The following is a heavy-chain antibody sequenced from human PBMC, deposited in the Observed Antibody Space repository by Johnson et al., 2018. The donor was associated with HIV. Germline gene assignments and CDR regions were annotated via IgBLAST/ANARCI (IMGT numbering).Heavy chain of an antibody. CDR3: ARDLRFNRTVQGRIIISGVFDM. D-gene: IGHD3-10*01. CDR1: GFTVSSNY. J-gene: IGHJ3*02. Sequence: QVQLVESGGGVVQPGGSLRLSCVASGFTVSSNYLSWVRQAPGKGLEWVAVISYAGSNKYYADSVKGRFTISRDNSKNTLYLQMNSLRTEDTAIYSCARDLRFNRTVQGRIIISGVFDMWGQGTVVHVSS. CDR2: ISYAGSNK. V-gene: IGHV3-30-3*01.